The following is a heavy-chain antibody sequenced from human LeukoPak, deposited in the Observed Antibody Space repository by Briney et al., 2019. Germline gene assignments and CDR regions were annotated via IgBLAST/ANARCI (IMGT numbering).Heavy chain of an antibody. V-gene: IGHV4-59*08. CDR1: GGSMNNYY. CDR3: ARHVRSGYNFLDY. CDR2: IYFSGSS. J-gene: IGHJ4*02. D-gene: IGHD5-24*01. Sequence: PSETLSLTCSVSGGSMNNYYWSWIRQPPGKGLEWIGYIYFSGSSNYNPSLTSRVTMSVDTSKNQFSLKLSSVTAADTAVYYCARHVRSGYNFLDYWGQGNLVTVSS.